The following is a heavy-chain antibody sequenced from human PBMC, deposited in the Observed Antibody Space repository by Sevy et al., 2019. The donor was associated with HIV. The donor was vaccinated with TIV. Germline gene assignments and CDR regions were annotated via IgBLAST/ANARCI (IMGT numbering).Heavy chain of an antibody. Sequence: ASEKVSCRASAYSFTLYYMNWVRQAPGQGLEWMGLINPTGGHTSDAQRFQGRLSMTRDTSTTTFYMELSSLTYEDTAVYYCAVSQSCGGDCYYFDSWGQGTLVTVSS. CDR2: INPTGGHT. CDR1: AYSFTLYY. CDR3: AVSQSCGGDCYYFDS. V-gene: IGHV1-46*01. D-gene: IGHD2-21*02. J-gene: IGHJ4*02.